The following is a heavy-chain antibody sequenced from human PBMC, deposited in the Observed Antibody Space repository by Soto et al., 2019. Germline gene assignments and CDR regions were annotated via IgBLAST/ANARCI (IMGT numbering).Heavy chain of an antibody. CDR1: GFTFSSYT. CDR2: INNDGSDT. V-gene: IGHV3-74*01. Sequence: EVQLVESGGGSVQPGGSLRLACTASGFTFSSYTMYWVRQAPGKGLVWVSRINNDGSDTTYADSVKGRFTISRDNAKNTLYVQMNSLRADDTAVYYCAKFASSNNLPPCWGQGTLVTVSS. J-gene: IGHJ4*02. D-gene: IGHD4-4*01. CDR3: AKFASSNNLPPC.